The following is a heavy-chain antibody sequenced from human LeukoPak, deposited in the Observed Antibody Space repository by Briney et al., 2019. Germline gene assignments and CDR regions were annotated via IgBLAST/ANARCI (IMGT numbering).Heavy chain of an antibody. Sequence: PSETLSLTCNVSGGSISSYYWNWIRQPPGKGLEWIGYIYYTGSTNSNPSLKSRRTISLDTSKKQFSLKLSSVTAADTAIYYCARSYFYDVNGYFDYWGQGALVTVSS. CDR1: GGSISSYY. V-gene: IGHV4-59*08. CDR3: ARSYFYDVNGYFDY. J-gene: IGHJ4*02. D-gene: IGHD3-22*01. CDR2: IYYTGST.